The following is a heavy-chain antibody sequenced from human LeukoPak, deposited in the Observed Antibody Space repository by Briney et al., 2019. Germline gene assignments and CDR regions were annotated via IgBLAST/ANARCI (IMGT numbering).Heavy chain of an antibody. Sequence: GGSLRLSCAASGFTFSSYAMSWVRQAPGKGLEWVANIKQDGSEKYYVDSVKGRFTISRDNAKNSLYLQMNSLRAEDTAVYYCARDRSSSWYPYYYYYGMDVWGQGTTVTVSS. J-gene: IGHJ6*02. D-gene: IGHD6-13*01. CDR1: GFTFSSYA. CDR2: IKQDGSEK. V-gene: IGHV3-7*01. CDR3: ARDRSSSWYPYYYYYGMDV.